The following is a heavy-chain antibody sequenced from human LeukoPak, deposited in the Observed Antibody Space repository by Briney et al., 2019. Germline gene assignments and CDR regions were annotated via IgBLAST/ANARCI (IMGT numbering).Heavy chain of an antibody. D-gene: IGHD3-10*01. J-gene: IGHJ4*02. V-gene: IGHV3-30*18. CDR3: AKFGLLWFGELPDY. CDR1: GFTFSSYG. Sequence: GGSLRLSCAASGFTFSSYGKHWVRQAPGKGLEWVAVISYDGSNKYYADSVKGRFTISRDNSKNTLYLQMNSLRAEDTAVYYCAKFGLLWFGELPDYWGQGTLVTVSS. CDR2: ISYDGSNK.